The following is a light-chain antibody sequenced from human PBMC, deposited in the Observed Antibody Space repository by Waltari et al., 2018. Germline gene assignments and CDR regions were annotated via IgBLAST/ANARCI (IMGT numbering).Light chain of an antibody. J-gene: IGLJ2*01. CDR3: YSASDNSEV. CDR1: LLTKKY. V-gene: IGLV3-27*01. Sequence: SYELTQPPSVSVSPGQTARITCSGDLLTKKYARWFQQKPGQAPVLVIYKDSERPSGIPERVSGSNSGTTVTLIISGAHVDDEADYYCYSASDNSEVFGGGTKLTVL. CDR2: KDS.